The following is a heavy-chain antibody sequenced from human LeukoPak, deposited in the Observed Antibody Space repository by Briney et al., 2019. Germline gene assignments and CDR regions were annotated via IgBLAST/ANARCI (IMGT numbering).Heavy chain of an antibody. Sequence: VASVKVSCKASGSTFSSCAISWVRQAPGQGLEWMGRIIPIFGIANYAQKFQGRVTITADKSTSTAYMELSSLRSEDTAVYYCARAPSSGSYFDYWGQGTLVTVSS. CDR3: ARAPSSGSYFDY. CDR1: GSTFSSCA. D-gene: IGHD1-26*01. J-gene: IGHJ4*02. CDR2: IIPIFGIA. V-gene: IGHV1-69*04.